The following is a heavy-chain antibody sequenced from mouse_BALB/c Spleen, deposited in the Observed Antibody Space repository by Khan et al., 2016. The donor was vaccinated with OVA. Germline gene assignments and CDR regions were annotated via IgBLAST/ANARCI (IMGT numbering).Heavy chain of an antibody. J-gene: IGHJ3*01. CDR1: GYAFTNYL. CDR3: ARSGYGYGAY. V-gene: IGHV1-54*01. Sequence: QVQLKQSGAELVRPGTSVKVSCKASGYAFTNYLIEWLKQRPGQGLEWIGVINPASGGTNYNEKFKGKATLTADKSSSTAYMHLSSLTSDDSAVYFCARSGYGYGAYWGQGTLVTVSA. D-gene: IGHD1-2*01. CDR2: INPASGGT.